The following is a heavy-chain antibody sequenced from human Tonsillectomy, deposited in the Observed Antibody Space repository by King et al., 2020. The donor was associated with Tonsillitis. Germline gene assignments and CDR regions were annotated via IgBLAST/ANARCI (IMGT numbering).Heavy chain of an antibody. V-gene: IGHV3-23*04. D-gene: IGHD7-27*01. J-gene: IGHJ4*02. Sequence: VQLVESGVGCVQPGGSRRLACAAYGFTCSSYAVSWVLQAPGKGWDGGSTIHINVGSTHYADSVKGRFTISRDNAKTTLYLKMNILRAEDTAVYYCAKDSLGSNFDYWGQGTLVTVSS. CDR1: GFTCSSYA. CDR2: IHINVGST. CDR3: AKDSLGSNFDY.